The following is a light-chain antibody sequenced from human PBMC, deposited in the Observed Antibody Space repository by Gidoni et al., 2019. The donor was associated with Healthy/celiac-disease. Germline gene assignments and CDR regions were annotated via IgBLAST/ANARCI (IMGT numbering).Light chain of an antibody. V-gene: IGKV1-5*03. CDR2: KAS. CDR3: QQYNSYPWT. Sequence: DIKMTQSPSTLSASVGDRVTIPCRASQSISSWLAWYQQKPGKAPNLLIYKASSLESGVPSRFSGSGSGTEFTLTISSLQPDDFATYYCQQYNSYPWTFGQGTKVEIK. CDR1: QSISSW. J-gene: IGKJ1*01.